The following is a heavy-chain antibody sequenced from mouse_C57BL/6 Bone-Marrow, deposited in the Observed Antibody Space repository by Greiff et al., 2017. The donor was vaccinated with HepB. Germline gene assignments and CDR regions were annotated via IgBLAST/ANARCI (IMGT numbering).Heavy chain of an antibody. CDR3: ANYDYDGYAMDY. Sequence: QVQLQQPGAELVKPGASVKLSCKASGYTFTSYWMQWVKQRPGQGLEWIGEIDPSDSYTNYNQKFKGKATLTVDTSSSTAYMQLSSLTSEDSAVYDCANYDYDGYAMDYWGQGTSVTVSS. CDR2: IDPSDSYT. CDR1: GYTFTSYW. V-gene: IGHV1-50*01. D-gene: IGHD2-4*01. J-gene: IGHJ4*01.